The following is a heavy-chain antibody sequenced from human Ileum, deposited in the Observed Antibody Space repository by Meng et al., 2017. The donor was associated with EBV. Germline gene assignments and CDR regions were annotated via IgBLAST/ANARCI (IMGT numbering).Heavy chain of an antibody. J-gene: IGHJ4*02. CDR1: GGSVSSGGNY. D-gene: IGHD6-19*01. V-gene: IGHV4-61*08. CDR2: IYNSGST. CDR3: ARDGYSSGSD. Sequence: VHVREAGPGLGQPSESLSLTCSVSGGSVSSGGNYWSWIRQPPGKGLEWIGYIYNSGSTNYNPSLKSRVTISVDTSKNQFSLKLSSVTAADTAVYYCARDGYSSGSDWGQGTLVTVSS.